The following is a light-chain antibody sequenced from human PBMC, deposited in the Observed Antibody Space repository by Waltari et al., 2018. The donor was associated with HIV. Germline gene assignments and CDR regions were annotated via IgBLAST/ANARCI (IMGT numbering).Light chain of an antibody. CDR2: NAS. Sequence: EILMTQSPATLSVHPGERVTLSCRASQSVSSDLAWYRQKPGQAPRLLIYNASTRATGLPARFSGSGSGTEFTLTISSLQSEDFAFYYCQQYNNWPPWTFGQGTKVEIK. J-gene: IGKJ1*01. V-gene: IGKV3-15*01. CDR3: QQYNNWPPWT. CDR1: QSVSSD.